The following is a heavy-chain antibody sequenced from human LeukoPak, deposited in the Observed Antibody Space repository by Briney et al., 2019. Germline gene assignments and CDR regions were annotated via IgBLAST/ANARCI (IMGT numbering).Heavy chain of an antibody. CDR3: ARDLAYYDFWSGYLAPYYYYYGMDV. J-gene: IGHJ6*02. D-gene: IGHD3-3*01. V-gene: IGHV3-21*01. Sequence: ADSVKGRFTISRDNAKNSLYLQMNSLRAEDTAVYYCARDLAYYDFWSGYLAPYYYYYGMDVWGQGTTVTVSS.